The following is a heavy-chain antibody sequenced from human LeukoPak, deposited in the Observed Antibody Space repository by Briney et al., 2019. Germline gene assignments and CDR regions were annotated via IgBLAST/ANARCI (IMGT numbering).Heavy chain of an antibody. J-gene: IGHJ4*02. Sequence: SVKVSCKASGGTFSSYAISWVRQAPGQGLEWMGRIIPILGIANYAQKFQGRVTITADKSTSTAYMELSSLRSEDTAVYYCARATPSASTTVTTPDYWGQGTLVTVSS. V-gene: IGHV1-69*04. CDR3: ARATPSASTTVTTPDY. D-gene: IGHD4-17*01. CDR2: IIPILGIA. CDR1: GGTFSSYA.